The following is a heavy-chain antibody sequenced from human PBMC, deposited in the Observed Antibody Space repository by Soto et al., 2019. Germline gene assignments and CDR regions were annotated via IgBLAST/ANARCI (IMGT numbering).Heavy chain of an antibody. CDR2: IDPSDSYS. J-gene: IGHJ5*02. CDR1: GYTFTNYW. CDR3: SVIGVVAATHWFDP. Sequence: PGESLKISCKGSGYTFTNYWISWVRHMPGKGLEWMGKIDPSDSYSTYSPSFQGHITISVDKSISTAYLQWTSLKASDTAIYYCSVIGVVAATHWFDPWGQGTLVTVSS. V-gene: IGHV5-10-1*01. D-gene: IGHD2-15*01.